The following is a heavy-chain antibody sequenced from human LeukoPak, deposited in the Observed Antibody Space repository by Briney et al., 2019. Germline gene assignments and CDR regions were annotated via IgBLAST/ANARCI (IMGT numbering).Heavy chain of an antibody. Sequence: GGSLRLSCAASGFRLDEYGMNWVRQVPGKGLEWVSGINWNGDSSLYGDSVRGRFTISRDNTKNSLYLQMSSLRAEDTALYYCAGGFNMGLITPFDYWGQGTLVTVSS. D-gene: IGHD1-26*01. CDR3: AGGFNMGLITPFDY. CDR2: INWNGDSS. V-gene: IGHV3-20*04. J-gene: IGHJ4*02. CDR1: GFRLDEYG.